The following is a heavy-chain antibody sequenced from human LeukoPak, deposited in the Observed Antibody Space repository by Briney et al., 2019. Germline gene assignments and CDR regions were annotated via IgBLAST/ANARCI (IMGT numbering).Heavy chain of an antibody. J-gene: IGHJ4*02. D-gene: IGHD4-17*01. V-gene: IGHV4-4*02. CDR1: GGSIGSSNW. Sequence: SETLSLTCAASGGSIGSSNWWSWARQPPGKGLEWIGEIYHSGTTNYNPSLKSRVTMSVDKSKNQFSLKLSSVTAADTAIYYCATYFYGDYASYYFDFWGQGTLVTVSS. CDR2: IYHSGTT. CDR3: ATYFYGDYASYYFDF.